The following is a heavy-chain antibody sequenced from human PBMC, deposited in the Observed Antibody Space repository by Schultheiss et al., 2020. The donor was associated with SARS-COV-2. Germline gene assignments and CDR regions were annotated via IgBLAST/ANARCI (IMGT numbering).Heavy chain of an antibody. CDR2: ISYDGSNK. D-gene: IGHD5-18*01. CDR1: GFAFSDFA. J-gene: IGHJ4*02. CDR3: ARDRSIQLWFGWFDY. V-gene: IGHV3-30*01. Sequence: GGSLRLSCAASGFAFSDFAMHWVRQAPGKGLEWVAVISYDGSNKYYADSVKGRFTISRDNSKNTLYLQMNSLRAEDTAVYYGARDRSIQLWFGWFDYWGQGTLVTVSS.